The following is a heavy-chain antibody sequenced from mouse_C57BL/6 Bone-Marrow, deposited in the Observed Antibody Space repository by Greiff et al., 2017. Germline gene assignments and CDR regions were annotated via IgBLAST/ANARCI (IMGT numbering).Heavy chain of an antibody. D-gene: IGHD1-1*01. V-gene: IGHV5-16*01. CDR1: GFTFSDYY. J-gene: IGHJ1*03. CDR2: INYDGSST. CDR3: AREGVITTVEGYFDV. Sequence: EVKVEESEGGLVQPGSSMKLSCTASGFTFSDYYMAWVRQVPEKGLEWVANINYDGSSTYYLDSLKSRFIISRDNAKNILYLQMSSLKSEDTATYYCAREGVITTVEGYFDVWGTGTTVTVSS.